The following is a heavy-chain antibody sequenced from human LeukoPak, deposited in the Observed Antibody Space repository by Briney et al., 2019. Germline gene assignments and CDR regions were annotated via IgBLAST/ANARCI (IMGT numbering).Heavy chain of an antibody. CDR2: TRNKANSYTT. J-gene: IGHJ6*02. V-gene: IGHV3-72*01. D-gene: IGHD3-10*01. CDR3: ARADYGSGGMDV. CDR1: GFTFSDHY. Sequence: GGSLRLSCAASGFTFSDHYMDWVRQAPGKGLEWVCRTRNKANSYTTEYAASVKGRFTISRDDSKNSLYLQMNSLKTEDTAVYYCARADYGSGGMDVWGQGTTVTVSS.